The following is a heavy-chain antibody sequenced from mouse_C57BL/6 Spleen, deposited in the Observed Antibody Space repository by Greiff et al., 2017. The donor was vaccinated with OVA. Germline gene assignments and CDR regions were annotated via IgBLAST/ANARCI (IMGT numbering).Heavy chain of an antibody. Sequence: EVKLMESGGGLVQPKGSLKLSCAASGFSLNTYAMNWVRQAPGKGLEWVARIRSKSNNYATYYADSVKDRFTISRDDSESMLYLQMNNLKTEDTAMYYCVRHGKGDAMDYWGQGTSVTVSS. CDR3: VRHGKGDAMDY. J-gene: IGHJ4*01. D-gene: IGHD2-1*01. CDR1: GFSLNTYA. CDR2: IRSKSNNYAT. V-gene: IGHV10-1*01.